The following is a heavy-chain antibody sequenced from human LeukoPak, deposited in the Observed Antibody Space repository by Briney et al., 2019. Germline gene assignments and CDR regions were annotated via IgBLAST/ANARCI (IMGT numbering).Heavy chain of an antibody. J-gene: IGHJ5*02. Sequence: PSETLSLTCTVSGGSISSYYWSWIRQPPGKGLEWIGYIYYSGSTNYNPSLRSRVTISVDTSKNQFSLKLSSVTAADTAVYYCARGNSGWYKYWFDPWGQGTLVTVSS. CDR2: IYYSGST. CDR1: GGSISSYY. CDR3: ARGNSGWYKYWFDP. V-gene: IGHV4-59*12. D-gene: IGHD6-19*01.